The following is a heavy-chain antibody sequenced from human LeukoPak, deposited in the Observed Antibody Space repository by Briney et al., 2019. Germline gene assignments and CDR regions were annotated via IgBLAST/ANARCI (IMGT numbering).Heavy chain of an antibody. Sequence: PGGSLRLSCAASGFTFSSYWMSWVRQAPGKGLEWVASIKQDGSLIYYVDSVKGRFTISRDNAKDSLSLQMNSLRAEDTAVYYCAREKGGYNYGPDALDIGGQGTMVTVSS. V-gene: IGHV3-7*01. D-gene: IGHD5-18*01. J-gene: IGHJ3*02. CDR1: GFTFSSYW. CDR3: AREKGGYNYGPDALDI. CDR2: IKQDGSLI.